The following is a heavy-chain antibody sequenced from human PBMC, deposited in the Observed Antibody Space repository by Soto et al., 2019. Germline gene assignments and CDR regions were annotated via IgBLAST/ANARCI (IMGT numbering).Heavy chain of an antibody. V-gene: IGHV1-3*01. Sequence: ASVKVSCKASGYIFTKSAMHWVRQAPGQRLEWMGWINAANGDTKYSPKFQGRVTITRDTSASTAYMELSSLRSEDTAVYYCVRRHVSATGIDWFDPWGQGTLVTVSS. CDR1: GYIFTKSA. J-gene: IGHJ5*02. CDR3: VRRHVSATGIDWFDP. CDR2: INAANGDT. D-gene: IGHD6-13*01.